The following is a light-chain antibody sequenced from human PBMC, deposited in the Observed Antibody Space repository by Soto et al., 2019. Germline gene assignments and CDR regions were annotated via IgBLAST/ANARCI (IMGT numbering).Light chain of an antibody. CDR3: TSYIHRRTLVV. V-gene: IGLV2-14*01. CDR1: SIEVGGYNY. CDR2: GVT. Sequence: QSALTQPASVSGSPGQSITISCTGTSIEVGGYNYVSWYQHHPGKAPKLMIYGVTNRPSGVSIRFSGSKSGNTASLTISGLQPEDEADYYCTSYIHRRTLVVFGGGTKLTVL. J-gene: IGLJ2*01.